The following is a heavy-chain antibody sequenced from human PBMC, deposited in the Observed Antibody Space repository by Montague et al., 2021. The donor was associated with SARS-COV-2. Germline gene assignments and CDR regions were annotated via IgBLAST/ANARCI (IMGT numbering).Heavy chain of an antibody. CDR3: ARETSGYEYYFDV. D-gene: IGHD5-12*01. Sequence: SETLSLTCGVFGGSFSGYYWSWIRQNPGMGLEGIGEINDSGSTRYKSSLQGRVSISIDTSNNQFSLKLTSVAAADTAMYFCARETSGYEYYFDVWGQGTLVTVSS. CDR1: GGSFSGYY. V-gene: IGHV4-34*01. J-gene: IGHJ4*02. CDR2: INDSGST.